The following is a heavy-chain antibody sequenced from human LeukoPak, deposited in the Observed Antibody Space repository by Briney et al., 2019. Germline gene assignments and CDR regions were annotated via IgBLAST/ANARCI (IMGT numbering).Heavy chain of an antibody. CDR2: ISSDVSRQ. D-gene: IGHD6-19*01. CDR3: ARDYIAVAVADHPGGNWFDP. CDR1: GFTFSSLA. V-gene: IGHV3-30*04. J-gene: IGHJ5*02. Sequence: GGSLRLSCAASGFTFSSLAMHWVRQAPGKGLEWVAVISSDVSRQYYADSVKGRFTLSRDNYKSMLYLQMDSLRDEDTALYYCARDYIAVAVADHPGGNWFDPRGQGALVTVSS.